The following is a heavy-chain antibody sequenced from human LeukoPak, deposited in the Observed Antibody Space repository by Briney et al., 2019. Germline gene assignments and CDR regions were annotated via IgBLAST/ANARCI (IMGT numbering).Heavy chain of an antibody. CDR1: GFTVSSNY. V-gene: IGHV3-66*01. Sequence: GGSLRLSCAASGFTVSSNYMSWVRQAPGKGLKWVSVIYSGGGTYYAGSVKGRFTISRDNSKNTLYLQMNSLTAEDTAVYYCARDRGDSSGWDYWGQGTLVTVSS. J-gene: IGHJ4*02. CDR3: ARDRGDSSGWDY. D-gene: IGHD6-19*01. CDR2: IYSGGGT.